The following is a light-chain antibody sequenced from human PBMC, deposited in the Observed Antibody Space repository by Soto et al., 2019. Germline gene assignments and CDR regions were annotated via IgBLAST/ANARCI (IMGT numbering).Light chain of an antibody. J-gene: IGKJ1*01. CDR3: QQYKSYPWT. V-gene: IGKV1-5*03. CDR1: QTISPW. Sequence: DIQMTQSPSTLSASVGDRVTITCRASQTISPWLAWYQQRPGKAPNLLIYKASSLESGVPSRFSGSGSGTEFTLTISSLQPDDFTTYYCQQYKSYPWTFGQGTKVEI. CDR2: KAS.